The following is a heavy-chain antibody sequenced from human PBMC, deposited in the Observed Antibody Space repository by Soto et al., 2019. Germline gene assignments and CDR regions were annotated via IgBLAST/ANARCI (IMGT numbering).Heavy chain of an antibody. CDR2: IYYSGST. D-gene: IGHD3-10*01. CDR3: ASTYGSGSYYNVINRLAFDY. V-gene: IGHV4-59*08. CDR1: GGSISSYY. J-gene: IGHJ4*02. Sequence: PSETLSITCTVSGGSISSYYWSWIRQPPGKGLERIGYIYYSGSTNYNPSLKSRVTISVDTSKNQFSLKLSSVTAADTAVYYCASTYGSGSYYNVINRLAFDYWGQGTLVTVSS.